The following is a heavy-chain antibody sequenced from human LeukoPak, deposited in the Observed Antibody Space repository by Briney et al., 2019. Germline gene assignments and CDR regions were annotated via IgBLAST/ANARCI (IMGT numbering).Heavy chain of an antibody. V-gene: IGHV4-39*01. D-gene: IGHD5-24*01. Sequence: PSETLSLTCTVSGGSISSSSYYWGWIRQPPGKGLEWIGSIYYSGSTHYNPSLKSRVTISVDTSKNQFSLKLSSVTAADTAVYYCARLRDGYNYFDYWGQGTLVTVSS. CDR2: IYYSGST. J-gene: IGHJ4*02. CDR1: GGSISSSSYY. CDR3: ARLRDGYNYFDY.